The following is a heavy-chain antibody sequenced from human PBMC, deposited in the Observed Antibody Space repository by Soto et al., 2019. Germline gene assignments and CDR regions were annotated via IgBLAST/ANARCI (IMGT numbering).Heavy chain of an antibody. Sequence: EVQLLESGGGLVQPGGSLRLSCAASGFTFSSYAMSWVRQAPGKGLEWVSAISGSGGSTYYADSVKGRFTISRDNSKNTLYLQMNSLRDEDTAVYYCANAAGYCSSTSCYSADYWGQGTLVTVSS. D-gene: IGHD2-2*01. CDR1: GFTFSSYA. CDR3: ANAAGYCSSTSCYSADY. CDR2: ISGSGGST. V-gene: IGHV3-23*01. J-gene: IGHJ4*02.